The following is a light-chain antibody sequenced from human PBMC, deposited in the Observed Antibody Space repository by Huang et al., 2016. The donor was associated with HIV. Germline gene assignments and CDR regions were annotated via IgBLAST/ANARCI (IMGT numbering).Light chain of an antibody. J-gene: IGKJ4*01. CDR3: QQRSSGVT. CDR2: DTS. Sequence: IVLTQSPATLSWYPGERVTLSCRASQSVGNYIAWYQQHPGQSPNFLIYDTSNRATGTPVRVSGSGSGTDFTLTISSLESEDFAVYYCQQRSSGVTFGGGTKVQVK. V-gene: IGKV3-11*01. CDR1: QSVGNY.